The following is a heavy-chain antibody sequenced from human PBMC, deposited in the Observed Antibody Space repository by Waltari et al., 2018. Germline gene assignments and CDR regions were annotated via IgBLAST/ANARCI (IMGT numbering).Heavy chain of an antibody. V-gene: IGHV4-59*01. Sequence: QVQLQESGPGLVQPSETLSLTCTVSGGSISSYYCSWIRQPPGKGLEWIGYIYYSGSTNYNPSLKSRVTISVDTSKNQFSLKLSSVTAADTAVYYCARGLSDGVWGYWGQGTLVTVSA. CDR3: ARGLSDGVWGY. D-gene: IGHD2-8*02. CDR1: GGSISSYY. J-gene: IGHJ4*02. CDR2: IYYSGST.